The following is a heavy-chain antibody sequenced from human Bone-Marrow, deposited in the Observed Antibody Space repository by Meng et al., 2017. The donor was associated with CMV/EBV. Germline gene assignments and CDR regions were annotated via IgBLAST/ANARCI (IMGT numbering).Heavy chain of an antibody. J-gene: IGHJ6*01. Sequence: GGSLRLSCKGSGYSFTSYWIGWVRQMPGKGLEWMGIIYPGDSDTRYSPSFQGQVTISADKSISTAYLQWSSLKASDTAMYYCATTRLPGSHTRNYYYYYYGMDVWGQGNTVNVAS. V-gene: IGHV5-51*01. D-gene: IGHD6-25*01. CDR3: ATTRLPGSHTRNYYYYYYGMDV. CDR1: GYSFTSYW. CDR2: IYPGDSDT.